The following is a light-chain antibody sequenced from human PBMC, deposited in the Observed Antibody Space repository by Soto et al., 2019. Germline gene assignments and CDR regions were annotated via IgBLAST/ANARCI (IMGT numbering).Light chain of an antibody. Sequence: QSALTQSPSASGSPGQSVTISCTGTSSDIGGYNSVSWYQQHPGKAPKVMIYDVTKRPSGVPDRFSGSKSGNTASLTVSALQAEDEADYYSSSFKDGNNLVLGTGTKV. CDR2: DVT. V-gene: IGLV2-8*01. J-gene: IGLJ1*01. CDR1: SSDIGGYNS. CDR3: SSFKDGNNLV.